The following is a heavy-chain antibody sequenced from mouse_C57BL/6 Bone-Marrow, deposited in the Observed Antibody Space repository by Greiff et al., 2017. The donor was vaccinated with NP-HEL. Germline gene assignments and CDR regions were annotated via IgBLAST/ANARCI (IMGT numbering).Heavy chain of an antibody. J-gene: IGHJ1*03. CDR1: GYTFTSYG. CDR3: ARWAHYGSRRTDDFDV. V-gene: IGHV1-81*01. D-gene: IGHD1-1*01. Sequence: QVQLQQSGAELARPGASVKLSCKASGYTFTSYGISWVKQRTGQGLEWIGEIYPRSGNTYYNEKFKGKATLTADKSSSTAYMELRSLTSEDSAVYFCARWAHYGSRRTDDFDVWGTGTTVTVSS. CDR2: IYPRSGNT.